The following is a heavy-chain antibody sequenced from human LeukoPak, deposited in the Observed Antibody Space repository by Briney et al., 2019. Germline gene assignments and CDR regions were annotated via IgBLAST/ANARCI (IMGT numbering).Heavy chain of an antibody. CDR2: INSGGDAT. CDR3: ARGQLWFDY. V-gene: IGHV3-23*01. CDR1: GFSFNNYA. D-gene: IGHD3-10*01. J-gene: IGHJ5*01. Sequence: GGSLRLSCAASGFSFNNYAMSWVRQAPGKGLEWVSAINSGGDATKYADSVKGRFTISRDNSRNTLYLQMNSLRAEDTAVYYCARGQLWFDYWGQGTLVTVSS.